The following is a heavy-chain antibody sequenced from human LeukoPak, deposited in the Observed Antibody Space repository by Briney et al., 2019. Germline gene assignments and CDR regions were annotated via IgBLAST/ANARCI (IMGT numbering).Heavy chain of an antibody. CDR3: ARARCGDCYKFDY. V-gene: IGHV1-3*01. Sequence: GASVEVSCKASGYTFTSYAMHWVRQAPGQRLEWMGWINAGNGNTKYSQKFQGRVTITRDTSASTAYMELSSLRSEDTAVYYCARARCGDCYKFDYWGQGTLVTVSS. D-gene: IGHD2-21*02. J-gene: IGHJ4*02. CDR1: GYTFTSYA. CDR2: INAGNGNT.